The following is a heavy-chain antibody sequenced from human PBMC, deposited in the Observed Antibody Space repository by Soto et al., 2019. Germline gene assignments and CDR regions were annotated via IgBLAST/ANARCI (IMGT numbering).Heavy chain of an antibody. J-gene: IGHJ6*02. CDR1: GGSISSGGYY. V-gene: IGHV4-31*01. Sequence: SETLSVTWTVSGGSISSGGYYWSWIRQHPGEGLEWIGYIYYSGSTYYNPSLKSLVTISVDTSKNQFSLKLSSVTAADTAVYYCARVRLRFLEWIYGMDVWGQGTTVTVSS. CDR2: IYYSGST. D-gene: IGHD3-3*01. CDR3: ARVRLRFLEWIYGMDV.